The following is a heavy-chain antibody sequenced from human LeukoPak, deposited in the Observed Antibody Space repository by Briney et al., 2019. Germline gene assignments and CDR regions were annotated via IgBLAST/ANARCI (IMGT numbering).Heavy chain of an antibody. CDR2: IYYSGST. Sequence: PSETLSLTCTVSGGSISSYYWSWIRQPPGKGLEWIGYIYYSGSTNYNPSLKSRVTISVDTSKNQFSLKLSSVTAADTAVYYCASFGILTGYFDYWGQGTLVTVSS. CDR1: GGSISSYY. D-gene: IGHD3-9*01. CDR3: ASFGILTGYFDY. J-gene: IGHJ4*02. V-gene: IGHV4-59*01.